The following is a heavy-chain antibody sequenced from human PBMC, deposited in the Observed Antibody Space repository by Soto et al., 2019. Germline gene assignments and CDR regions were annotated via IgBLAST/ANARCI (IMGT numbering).Heavy chain of an antibody. V-gene: IGHV1-18*04. J-gene: IGHJ4*02. D-gene: IGHD3-9*01. CDR2: ISAYNGNT. Sequence: QVQLVQSGAEVKKPGASVKVSCKASGYTFTSYGISWVRQAPGQGLEWMGWISAYNGNTNYAQKLQGRVTITTDTSTSTAYMDLRSLRSDDTAVYYCARAAYYDILTEHSFGYWSQGTLVTVSS. CDR1: GYTFTSYG. CDR3: ARAAYYDILTEHSFGY.